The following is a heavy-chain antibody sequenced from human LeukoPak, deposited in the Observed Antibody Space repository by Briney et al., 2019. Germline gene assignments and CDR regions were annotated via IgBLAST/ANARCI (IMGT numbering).Heavy chain of an antibody. CDR1: GFTFSSYG. CDR3: AVAGSLY. V-gene: IGHV3-30*03. Sequence: PGRSLRLSCAASGFTFSSYGMHGVRQAPGKGLEWVAVISYDGSNKYYADSVKDRFTISRDNSKNTLYLQMNSLRAEDTAVYYCAVAGSLYWGQGTLVTVSS. J-gene: IGHJ4*02. CDR2: ISYDGSNK. D-gene: IGHD6-19*01.